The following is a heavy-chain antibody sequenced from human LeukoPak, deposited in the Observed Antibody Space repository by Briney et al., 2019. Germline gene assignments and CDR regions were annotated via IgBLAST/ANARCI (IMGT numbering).Heavy chain of an antibody. V-gene: IGHV3-23*01. CDR2: ISESGGGSYSGGGT. CDR1: GFTFSSYA. Sequence: GGSLRLSCAASGFTFSSYAMTWVRQAPGKGLEWVSTISESGGGSYSGGGTYYGDSVKGRFIISKDGSTNTLFLQMDSLRADDTGIYYCAKGKVNHLGALDYWGQGALVTVSS. CDR3: AKGKVNHLGALDY. D-gene: IGHD1-26*01. J-gene: IGHJ4*02.